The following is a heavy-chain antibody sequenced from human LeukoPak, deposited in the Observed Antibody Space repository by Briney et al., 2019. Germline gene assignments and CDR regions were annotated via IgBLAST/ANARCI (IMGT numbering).Heavy chain of an antibody. Sequence: PSETLSLTCTVSGGSISSYYWSWIRQPPGKGLEWIGYIYYSGSTNYNPSLKSRVTISVDTSKNQFSLKLSSVTAADTAVDYCARDYGMDVWGQGTTVTVSS. CDR1: GGSISSYY. J-gene: IGHJ6*02. CDR2: IYYSGST. V-gene: IGHV4-59*08. CDR3: ARDYGMDV.